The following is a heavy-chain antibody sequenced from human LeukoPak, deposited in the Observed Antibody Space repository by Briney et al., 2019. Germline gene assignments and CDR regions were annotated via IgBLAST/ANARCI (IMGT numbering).Heavy chain of an antibody. CDR2: IIPILGIA. J-gene: IGHJ6*02. V-gene: IGHV1-69*04. Sequence: GASVTVSFKASGGTFSIYAISWVRQAPGQGLEWMGRIIPILGIANYAQKFQGRVTITADKSTSTAYMELSSLRSEDTAVYYCARDGQYCSSTSCPKGMDVWGQGTTVTVSS. CDR1: GGTFSIYA. D-gene: IGHD2-2*01. CDR3: ARDGQYCSSTSCPKGMDV.